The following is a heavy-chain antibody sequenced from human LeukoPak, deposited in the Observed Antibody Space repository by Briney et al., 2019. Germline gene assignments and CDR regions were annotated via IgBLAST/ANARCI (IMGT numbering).Heavy chain of an antibody. CDR3: AKENYGDSTGGRFRH. Sequence: GGSLRLSCAASGFTFSSYAMSWVRQTPVKGLEWVSVISGSGGSTYYADSVKGRFTISRVNSKNTLYLQMNSLRAEDTAVYYCAKENYGDSTGGRFRHWGQGTLVTVSS. J-gene: IGHJ1*01. V-gene: IGHV3-23*01. CDR1: GFTFSSYA. D-gene: IGHD4-17*01. CDR2: ISGSGGST.